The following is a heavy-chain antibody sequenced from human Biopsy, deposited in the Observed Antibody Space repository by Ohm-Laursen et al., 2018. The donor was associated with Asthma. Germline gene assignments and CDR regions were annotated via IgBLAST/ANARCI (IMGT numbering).Heavy chain of an antibody. J-gene: IGHJ4*02. CDR3: ARFIDGTFFVDY. Sequence: ESLRISCKASGYTFSDSWIGWVRQMSGKGLEWMGIIFAANSETKYSTSFQGQVTISVDMSISTAFLQWSSLRASDTAMYYCARFIDGTFFVDYWGQGTLVTVSS. D-gene: IGHD1-7*01. V-gene: IGHV5-51*01. CDR2: IFAANSET. CDR1: GYTFSDSW.